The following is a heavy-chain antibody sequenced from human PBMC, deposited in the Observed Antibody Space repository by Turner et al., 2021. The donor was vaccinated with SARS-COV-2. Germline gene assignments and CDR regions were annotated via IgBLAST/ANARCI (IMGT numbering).Heavy chain of an antibody. CDR3: ARGTVNNWVDP. CDR2: IYYRGST. V-gene: IGHV4-59*01. CDR1: GGSMNSNY. J-gene: IGHJ5*02. Sequence: QVQLQESGPRLVKPLETLSLTCTVSGGSMNSNYWCWIRQPPGKRLEWIGYIYYRGSTNYNPSLKSRVTISVDTSKNQFSLNLTSVTAADTAIYYCARGTVNNWVDPWGQGTLVTVSS. D-gene: IGHD2-21*02.